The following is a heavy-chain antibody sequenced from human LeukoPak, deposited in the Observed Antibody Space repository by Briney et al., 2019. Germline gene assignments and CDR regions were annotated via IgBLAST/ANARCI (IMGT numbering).Heavy chain of an antibody. CDR1: GFTFSNRS. CDR3: AKLLPN. CDR2: IGASDGTT. V-gene: IGHV3-23*01. J-gene: IGHJ4*02. Sequence: GGSLRLSCAASGFTFSNRSMSWVRQAPGKGLEWVSTIGASDGTTYYADSVKGRFTISRDNSKNTLYLQMNSLRAEDTAIYYCAKLLPNWGQGTLVTVSS.